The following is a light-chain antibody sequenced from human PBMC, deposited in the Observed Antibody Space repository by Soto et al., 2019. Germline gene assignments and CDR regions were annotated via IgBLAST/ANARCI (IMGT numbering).Light chain of an antibody. CDR1: KNDIVVYDF. Sequence: QSVLTQPPSASGSPGQSVTISCTGTKNDIVVYDFVSWYQHHPGKAPRLIIYEVVQRPSGVPDRFSGSKSGSTASLTVSGLQAEDEADYFCKSYAGSNNYVLGSGTKV. CDR2: EVV. V-gene: IGLV2-8*01. CDR3: KSYAGSNNYV. J-gene: IGLJ1*01.